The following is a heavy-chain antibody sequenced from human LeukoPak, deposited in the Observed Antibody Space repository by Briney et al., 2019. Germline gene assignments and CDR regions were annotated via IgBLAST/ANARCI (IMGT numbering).Heavy chain of an antibody. CDR3: ARAAYGGDYYYYGMDV. J-gene: IGHJ6*02. V-gene: IGHV5-51*01. Sequence: GESLKISWKGSGYSFISYWIGWVRQMPGKGLEWMGIIYPGDSDTRYSPSFQGQVTISADKAISTAYLQWSSLKASDTAMYYCARAAYGGDYYYYGMDVWGQGTTVTVSS. CDR2: IYPGDSDT. D-gene: IGHD4-23*01. CDR1: GYSFISYW.